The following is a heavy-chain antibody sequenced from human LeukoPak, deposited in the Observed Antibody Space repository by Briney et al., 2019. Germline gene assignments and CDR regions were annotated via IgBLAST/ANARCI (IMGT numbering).Heavy chain of an antibody. CDR2: ISGSGGST. Sequence: TGGSLRLSCAASGFTFSSYAMSWVRQAPGKGLEWVSAISGSGGSTYYADSVKGRFTISRDNSKNTLYLQMNSLRAEDTAVYYCAKDQDVLRFLEWLFDYWGQGTLVTVSS. J-gene: IGHJ4*02. D-gene: IGHD3-3*01. CDR1: GFTFSSYA. CDR3: AKDQDVLRFLEWLFDY. V-gene: IGHV3-23*01.